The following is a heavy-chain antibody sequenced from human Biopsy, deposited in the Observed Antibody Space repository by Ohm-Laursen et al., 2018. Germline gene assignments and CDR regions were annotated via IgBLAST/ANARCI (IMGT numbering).Heavy chain of an antibody. V-gene: IGHV4-59*01. J-gene: IGHJ5*02. CDR3: ARGGNGYNYVTPGTWFDP. CDR1: GCSISSYY. CDR2: IFYSGST. Sequence: GTLSLTCNVSGCSISSYYWSWIRQSPGKGLEWIGFIFYSGSTYYNPSLKSRTTISVDSSKNQFSLRLRSVTAADTAVYYCARGGNGYNYVTPGTWFDPWGRGTPVTVSS. D-gene: IGHD5-24*01.